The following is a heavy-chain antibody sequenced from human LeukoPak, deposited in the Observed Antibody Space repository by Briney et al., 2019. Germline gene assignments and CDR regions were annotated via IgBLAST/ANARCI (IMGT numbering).Heavy chain of an antibody. CDR2: ISLSGVT. CDR3: SRESGAFSPFGY. CDR1: GGSISSTNW. Sequence: PSGTLSLTCGVSGGSISSTNWWSWVRQPPGQGLEWIGEISLSGVTNYNPSLKSRVTMSLDRSKNHLSLTLTSVTAADTAVYYCSRESGAFSPFGYWGQGTLVTVSS. D-gene: IGHD1-26*01. J-gene: IGHJ4*02. V-gene: IGHV4-4*02.